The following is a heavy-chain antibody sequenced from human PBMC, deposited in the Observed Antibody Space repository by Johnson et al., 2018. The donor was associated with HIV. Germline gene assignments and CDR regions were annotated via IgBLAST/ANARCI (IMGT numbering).Heavy chain of an antibody. J-gene: IGHJ3*02. V-gene: IGHV3-9*01. CDR2: ISWNSNSI. CDR1: GFTFDDFA. Sequence: QLVESGGGLVQPGWSLRLSCAASGFTFDDFAMHWVRQAPGKGLEWVSGISWNSNSIGYADSVKGRFTISRDNAKNSLYLQMNSLRAEDTALYYCAKDLLGGNKGFDAFDIGGQGTMVTVSS. D-gene: IGHD4-23*01. CDR3: AKDLLGGNKGFDAFDI.